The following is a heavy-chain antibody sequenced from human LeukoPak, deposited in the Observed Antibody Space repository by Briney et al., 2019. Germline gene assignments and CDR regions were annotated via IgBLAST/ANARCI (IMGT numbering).Heavy chain of an antibody. J-gene: IGHJ5*02. CDR1: GGSFSGYY. CDR3: ARRGRMYSLRGMFDP. D-gene: IGHD3-16*01. V-gene: IGHV4-34*01. Sequence: SETLSLTCAVYGGSFSGYYWSWIRQPPGKGLEWIGEINHSGSTNYNPSLKSRVTISVDTSKNQFSLKLSPVTAADTAVYYCARRGRMYSLRGMFDPWGQGTLVTVSS. CDR2: INHSGST.